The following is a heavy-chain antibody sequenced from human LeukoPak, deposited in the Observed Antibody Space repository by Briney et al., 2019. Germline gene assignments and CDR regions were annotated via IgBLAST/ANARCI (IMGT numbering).Heavy chain of an antibody. J-gene: IGHJ4*02. CDR2: ISAYNGNT. V-gene: IGHV1-18*01. CDR3: ARVKWELPSDY. D-gene: IGHD1-26*01. CDR1: GGTFSSYA. Sequence: GASVKASCKASGGTFSSYAISWVRQAPGQGLEWMGWISAYNGNTNYAQKLQGRVTMTTDTSTSTAYMELRSLRSDDTAVYYCARVKWELPSDYWGQGTLVTVSS.